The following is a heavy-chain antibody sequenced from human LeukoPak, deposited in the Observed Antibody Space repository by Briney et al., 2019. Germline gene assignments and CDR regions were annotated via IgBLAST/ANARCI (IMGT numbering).Heavy chain of an antibody. CDR3: ARFGPFSGNRYYLDV. Sequence: SETLSLTCTVSSGSISGHYWSWVRQPPGKDLECIGHIHYTGAAYYIPPLQSRLTFSVDTSRNQFSLRLTSVTAADTAVYYCARFGPFSGNRYYLDVWGKGTLVTVSS. V-gene: IGHV4-59*11. CDR2: IHYTGAA. CDR1: SGSISGHY. D-gene: IGHD3/OR15-3a*01. J-gene: IGHJ6*03.